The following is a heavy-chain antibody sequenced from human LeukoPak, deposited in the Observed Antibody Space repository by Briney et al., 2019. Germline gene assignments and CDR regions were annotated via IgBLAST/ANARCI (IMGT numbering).Heavy chain of an antibody. CDR3: ARVKAYGGAGDFDY. V-gene: IGHV1-2*02. D-gene: IGHD3-10*01. J-gene: IGHJ4*02. CDR2: INPNSGGT. Sequence: ASVKVSCKASGYSFTDYLMHWVRQAPGQGLEWMGWINPNSGGTNSAQKFQGRVTMTRDTSISTAYMEVTRLTSDDTAVYFCARVKAYGGAGDFDYWGQGTLVTVSS. CDR1: GYSFTDYL.